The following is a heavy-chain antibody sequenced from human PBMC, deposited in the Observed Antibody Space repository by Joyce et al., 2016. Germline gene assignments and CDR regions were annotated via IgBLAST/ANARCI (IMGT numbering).Heavy chain of an antibody. CDR1: GLTLSNYG. V-gene: IGHV3-30*18. J-gene: IGHJ4*02. D-gene: IGHD6-25*01. CDR3: AKILTATYSSGWFLDY. Sequence: QVQLVESGGGVVQPGRSLRLSCAASGLTLSNYGVHWVRQDAGKGLEWVAVISYDGNYKYYADSVKGRFTISRDNSKNTVFLEMNSLRAEDTAVYYCAKILTATYSSGWFLDYWGQGTLVTVSS. CDR2: ISYDGNYK.